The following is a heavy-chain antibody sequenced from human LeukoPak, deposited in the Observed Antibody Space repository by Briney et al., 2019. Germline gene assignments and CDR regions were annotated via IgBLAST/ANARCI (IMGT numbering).Heavy chain of an antibody. Sequence: GGSLRLSCTASGFAFGDYAMSWFRQAPGKGLEWVGFIRSKAYGGTTEYAASVKGRFTISRDDSKSIAYLQMNSLKTEDTAVYYCTRDRGYCSGGSCYSRFDPWGQGTLVTVSS. V-gene: IGHV3-49*03. CDR1: GFAFGDYA. J-gene: IGHJ5*02. CDR3: TRDRGYCSGGSCYSRFDP. D-gene: IGHD2-15*01. CDR2: IRSKAYGGTT.